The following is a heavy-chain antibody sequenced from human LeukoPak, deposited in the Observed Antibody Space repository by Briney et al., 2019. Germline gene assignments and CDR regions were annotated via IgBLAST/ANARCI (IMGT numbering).Heavy chain of an antibody. D-gene: IGHD3-3*01. CDR1: GGTFSSYA. Sequence: ASVKVSCKASGGTFSSYAISWVRQAPGQGVEWMGRIIPIFGIANYAQKFQGRVTITADKSTSTAYMELSSLRSEDTAVYYYARDLPTGKLRFLEWLARFDPWGQGTLVTVSS. J-gene: IGHJ5*02. V-gene: IGHV1-69*04. CDR2: IIPIFGIA. CDR3: ARDLPTGKLRFLEWLARFDP.